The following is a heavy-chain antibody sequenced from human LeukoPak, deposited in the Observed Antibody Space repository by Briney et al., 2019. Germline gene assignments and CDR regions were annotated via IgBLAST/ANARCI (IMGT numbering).Heavy chain of an antibody. CDR2: INHSGST. V-gene: IGHV4-39*07. J-gene: IGHJ4*02. Sequence: PSETLSLTCTVSGGSISSSSYYWSWIRQPPGKGLEWIGEINHSGSTNYNPSLKSRVTISVDTSKNQFSLKLSSVTAADTAVYYCAGREENKSHIYPAAGPTPFDYWGQGTLVTVSS. CDR1: GGSISSSSYY. D-gene: IGHD6-13*01. CDR3: AGREENKSHIYPAAGPTPFDY.